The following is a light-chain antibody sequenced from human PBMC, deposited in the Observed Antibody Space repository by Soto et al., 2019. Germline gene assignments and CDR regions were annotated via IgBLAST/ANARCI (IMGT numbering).Light chain of an antibody. V-gene: IGLV1-44*01. CDR3: AAWDDSLNGRYV. J-gene: IGLJ1*01. CDR1: SSHIGSNT. Sequence: QPVLTQPPSASGTPGQRVIISCSGSSSHIGSNTVNWYQQLPGTAPKLLIYSNNQRPSGVPDRFSGSKSGTSASLAISGLQSEDEADYYRAAWDDSLNGRYVFGTGTKLTVL. CDR2: SNN.